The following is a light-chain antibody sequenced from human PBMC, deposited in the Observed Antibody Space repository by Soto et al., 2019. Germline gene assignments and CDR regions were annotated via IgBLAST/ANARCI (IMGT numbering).Light chain of an antibody. V-gene: IGLV1-47*01. CDR1: SSNIGSNY. J-gene: IGLJ3*02. Sequence: QSVLTQPPSASGTPGQRVTLSCSGSSSNIGSNYVYWYQQLPGTAPRLLIYRNNQRPSGVPDRFSGSKSGTSASLAISGLRSEDEADYYCAAWDDSLSGLIWVFGGGTKLTVL. CDR3: AAWDDSLSGLIWV. CDR2: RNN.